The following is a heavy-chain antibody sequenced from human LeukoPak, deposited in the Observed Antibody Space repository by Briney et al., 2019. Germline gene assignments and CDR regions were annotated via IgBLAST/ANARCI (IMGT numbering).Heavy chain of an antibody. V-gene: IGHV3-48*01. Sequence: GGSLRLSCEASGFTFSNYSMNWVRQAPGKGLEWVSYIRSSSTTIYYADSVKGRFTISRDNAKNSLYLQMNSLRAEDTAVYYCATFSYAGNAGGSVGPWGQGTLVTVSS. CDR1: GFTFSNYS. CDR3: ATFSYAGNAGGSVGP. J-gene: IGHJ5*02. D-gene: IGHD4-23*01. CDR2: IRSSSTTI.